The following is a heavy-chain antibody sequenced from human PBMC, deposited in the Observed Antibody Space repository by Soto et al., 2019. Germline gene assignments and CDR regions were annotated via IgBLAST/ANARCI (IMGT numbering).Heavy chain of an antibody. Sequence: GGSLRLSCAASGFTFNIFGMHWVRQAPGKGLEWVSYVSSSADNTYYADSVKGRFTISRDNAKNSLYLQMNSLRAEDTAVYYYAKEDHRGVYYYYYYGMDVWGQGTTVTVS. CDR3: AKEDHRGVYYYYYYGMDV. CDR1: GFTFNIFG. CDR2: VSSSADNT. V-gene: IGHV3-48*01. D-gene: IGHD3-10*01. J-gene: IGHJ6*02.